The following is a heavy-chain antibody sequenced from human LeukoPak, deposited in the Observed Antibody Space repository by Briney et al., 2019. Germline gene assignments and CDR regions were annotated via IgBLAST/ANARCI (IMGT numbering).Heavy chain of an antibody. V-gene: IGHV1-18*01. D-gene: IGHD3-22*01. CDR2: ISGYNGYT. J-gene: IGHJ4*02. CDR1: GYTFTNYG. CDR3: ARDTRGNLYYDSSGYAKGGGDY. Sequence: ASVKVSCKASGYTFTNYGVNWVRQAPGQGLEWMGWISGYNGYTNYAQKFQFRVTMTTDTSTSTAYMELRSLTSDDTAVYYCARDTRGNLYYDSSGYAKGGGDYWGQGTLVTVSS.